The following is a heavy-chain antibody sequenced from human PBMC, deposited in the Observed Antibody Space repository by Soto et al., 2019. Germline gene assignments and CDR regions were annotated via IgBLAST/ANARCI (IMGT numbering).Heavy chain of an antibody. J-gene: IGHJ6*02. CDR2: INPYSGGT. D-gene: IGHD1-26*01. Sequence: ASVKVSCKASGFTFTGYYMYWVRQAPGQGLECMGWINPYSGGTNYTQKFQGRVTMTRDTSISTAYMELSRLRSDDTAVYYCAGDLEIGSYPLYYYYYAMDVWGQGTTVTVSS. V-gene: IGHV1-2*02. CDR3: AGDLEIGSYPLYYYYYAMDV. CDR1: GFTFTGYY.